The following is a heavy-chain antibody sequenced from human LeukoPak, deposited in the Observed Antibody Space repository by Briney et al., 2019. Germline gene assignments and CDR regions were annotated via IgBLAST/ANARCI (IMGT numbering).Heavy chain of an antibody. CDR2: IYHSGST. V-gene: IGHV4-30-2*01. D-gene: IGHD2-15*01. CDR3: ARVRRYCSGGSCYSNWFDP. Sequence: PSQTLSLTCTVSGGSISSGGYYWSWIRQPPGKGLEWIGYIYHSGSTYYNPSLKSRVTISVDRSKNQFSLKLSSVTAADTAVYYCARVRRYCSGGSCYSNWFDPWGQGTLVTVSS. J-gene: IGHJ5*02. CDR1: GGSISSGGYY.